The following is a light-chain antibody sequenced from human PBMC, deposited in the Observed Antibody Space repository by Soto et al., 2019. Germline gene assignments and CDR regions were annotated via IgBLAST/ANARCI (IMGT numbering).Light chain of an antibody. CDR2: STN. V-gene: IGLV8-61*01. J-gene: IGLJ1*01. Sequence: QTVVIQESSLSVSPGGTVTLTCGLRSAPISTTYYPAWYQQTPGQAPRTLIYSTNTRSSGVPDRFSGSIRGNKAALTITGAQAEDEAAYHCVLYMGSGAYLFGPGTKLTVL. CDR1: SAPISTTYY. CDR3: VLYMGSGAYL.